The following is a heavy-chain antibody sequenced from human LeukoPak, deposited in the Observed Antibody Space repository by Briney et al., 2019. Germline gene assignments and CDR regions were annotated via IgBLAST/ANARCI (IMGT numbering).Heavy chain of an antibody. J-gene: IGHJ4*02. Sequence: GGSLRLSCAASGFTFSSYSMNWVRQAPGKGLEWVSSISSSSSYIYYADSVKGRFTISRDNAKNSLYLQMNSLRAEDTAMYYCARVSGYSYGYIDYWGQGTLVTVSS. CDR3: ARVSGYSYGYIDY. CDR1: GFTFSSYS. CDR2: ISSSSSYI. V-gene: IGHV3-21*01. D-gene: IGHD5-18*01.